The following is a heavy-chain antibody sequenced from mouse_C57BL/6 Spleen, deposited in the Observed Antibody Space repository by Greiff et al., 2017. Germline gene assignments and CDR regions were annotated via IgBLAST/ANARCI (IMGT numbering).Heavy chain of an antibody. D-gene: IGHD2-1*01. CDR2: IDPNSGGT. CDR1: GYTFTSYW. Sequence: QVQLQQPGAELVKPGASVKLSCKASGYTFTSYWMHWVKQRPGRGLEWIGRIDPNSGGTTYNEKFKSKATLTVDKPSSTAYMQLSSLTSEDSAVYYWARGDNGNFYYAMDYWGQGTSVTVSS. CDR3: ARGDNGNFYYAMDY. J-gene: IGHJ4*01. V-gene: IGHV1-72*01.